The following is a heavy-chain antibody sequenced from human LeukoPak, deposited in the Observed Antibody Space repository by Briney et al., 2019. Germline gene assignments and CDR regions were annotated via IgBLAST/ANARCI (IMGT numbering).Heavy chain of an antibody. D-gene: IGHD7-27*01. CDR3: ARAGVPQYYYYMDV. CDR2: ISTSSSYI. J-gene: IGHJ6*03. CDR1: GFTFSSSS. Sequence: GGSLRLSCAASGFTFSSSSMNWVRQAPGKGLEWVSSISTSSSYIYYADSVKGRFTISRDNAKNSLYLQMNSLRAEDTAVYYCARAGVPQYYYYMDVWGKGTTVTISS. V-gene: IGHV3-21*01.